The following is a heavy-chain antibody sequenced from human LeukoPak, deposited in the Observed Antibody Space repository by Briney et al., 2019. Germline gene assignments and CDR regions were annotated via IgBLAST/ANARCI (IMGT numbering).Heavy chain of an antibody. D-gene: IGHD6-13*01. CDR3: ARGPFAYSSPAAAFDI. Sequence: GGSLRLSCAASGFDFSNYWMNWVRQAPGKGLEWVSYISNSGSMIYYADSVKGRFTVSRDSAKNTLYLQMNSLRAEDTAVYYCARGPFAYSSPAAAFDIWGQGTMVTVSS. V-gene: IGHV3-48*04. CDR1: GFDFSNYW. J-gene: IGHJ3*02. CDR2: ISNSGSMI.